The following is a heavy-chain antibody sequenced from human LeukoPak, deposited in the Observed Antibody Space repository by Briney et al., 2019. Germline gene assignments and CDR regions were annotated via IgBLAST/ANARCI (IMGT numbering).Heavy chain of an antibody. D-gene: IGHD6-19*01. CDR2: IKQDGTEK. J-gene: IGHJ4*02. V-gene: IGHV3-7*01. CDR3: ARDTAGLDY. CDR1: GFTFSSYW. Sequence: GGSLRLSCAASGFTFSSYWMSWVRRAPGKGLEWVANIKQDGTEKYYVDSVKGRFIISRDNAKNSLYLQMNSLRAEDTAVYYCARDTAGLDYWGQGTLVTVSS.